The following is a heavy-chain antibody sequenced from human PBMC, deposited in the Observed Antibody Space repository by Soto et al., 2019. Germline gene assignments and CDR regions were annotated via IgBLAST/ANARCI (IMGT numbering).Heavy chain of an antibody. J-gene: IGHJ5*01. CDR1: GYTFTSYA. CDR3: ARPYDILTGYLPPWFDP. V-gene: IGHV1-3*01. Sequence: ASVKVSCKASGYTFTSYAMHWVRHAPGQRLEWMGWINAGNGNTKYSQKFQGRVTITRDTSASTAYMELSSLRSEDTAVYYCARPYDILTGYLPPWFDPWGQGTLVTVSS. D-gene: IGHD3-9*01. CDR2: INAGNGNT.